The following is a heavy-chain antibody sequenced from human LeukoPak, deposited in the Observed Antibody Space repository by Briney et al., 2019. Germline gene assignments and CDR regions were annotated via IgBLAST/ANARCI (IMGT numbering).Heavy chain of an antibody. CDR3: AKGESSGWYSAPLGLDY. Sequence: GGSLRLSCAASGFTFSSYAMSWVRQAPGKGLEWVSAISGSGGSTYYADSVKGRFTISRDNSKNTLYLQMNSLRAEDTAVYYCAKGESSGWYSAPLGLDYWGQGTLVTVSS. J-gene: IGHJ4*02. V-gene: IGHV3-23*01. D-gene: IGHD6-19*01. CDR2: ISGSGGST. CDR1: GFTFSSYA.